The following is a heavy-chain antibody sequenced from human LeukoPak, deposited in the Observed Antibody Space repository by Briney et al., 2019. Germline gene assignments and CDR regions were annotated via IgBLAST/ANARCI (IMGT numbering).Heavy chain of an antibody. CDR2: INPRGST. J-gene: IGHJ4*02. Sequence: SETLSLSCGVYGGSFSGYYWSWIRQPPGKGLEWIGEINPRGSTNYNPSLKSRVTLSADTSKNQFSPTLKAVTAADTAVYYCARRRLGYYFDYWGQGTLVTVSS. D-gene: IGHD5-24*01. V-gene: IGHV4-34*01. CDR1: GGSFSGYY. CDR3: ARRRLGYYFDY.